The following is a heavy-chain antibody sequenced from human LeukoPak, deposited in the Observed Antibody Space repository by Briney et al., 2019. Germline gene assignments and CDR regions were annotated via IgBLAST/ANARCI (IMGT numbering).Heavy chain of an antibody. CDR2: IYYSGST. CDR3: ARYAMVRGVIDGYYFDY. Sequence: PSETLSLTCTVSGGSTSSYYWSWIRQPPGKGLEWIGYIYYSGSTNYNPSLKSRVTISVDTSKNQFSLKLSSVTAADTAVYYCARYAMVRGVIDGYYFDYWGQGTLVTVSS. V-gene: IGHV4-59*08. J-gene: IGHJ4*02. D-gene: IGHD3-10*01. CDR1: GGSTSSYY.